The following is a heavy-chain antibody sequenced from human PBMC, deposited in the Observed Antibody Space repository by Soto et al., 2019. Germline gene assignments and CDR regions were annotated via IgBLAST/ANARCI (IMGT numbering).Heavy chain of an antibody. D-gene: IGHD6-19*01. J-gene: IGHJ4*02. Sequence: EVQLVESGGGLVQPGGSLKLSCAASGFTFRNYYMNWVRQAPGKGLEWVANINQDGSEKNYVDSVKGRFVITRDSAKNSWYLHMDSLRAEATAVYYCGGGSGWTVEVWGQGTVVTVSS. CDR3: GGGSGWTVEV. CDR2: INQDGSEK. CDR1: GFTFRNYY. V-gene: IGHV3-7*05.